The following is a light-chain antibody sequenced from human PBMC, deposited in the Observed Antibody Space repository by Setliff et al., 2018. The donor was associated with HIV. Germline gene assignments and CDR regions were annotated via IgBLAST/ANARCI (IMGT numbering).Light chain of an antibody. Sequence: QSALTQPRSVSGSPGQSVTFSCTGSSSDVGAYNYVSWYQQLPGNAPKLIIFDVSKRPSGVPDRFSGSKSGNTASLTISGLRPEDEADYYCCSYAGSCSYIFGTGTKVTVL. V-gene: IGLV2-11*01. J-gene: IGLJ1*01. CDR2: DVS. CDR1: SSDVGAYNY. CDR3: CSYAGSCSYI.